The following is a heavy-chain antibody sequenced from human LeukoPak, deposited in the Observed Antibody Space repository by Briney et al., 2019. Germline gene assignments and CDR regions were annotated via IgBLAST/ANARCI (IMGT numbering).Heavy chain of an antibody. V-gene: IGHV4-59*01. CDR3: ARMYSGTSYYFEF. CDR2: FSYSGST. D-gene: IGHD1-26*01. CDR1: GVSISEYH. Sequence: SETLSLTCSVSGVSISEYHWIWSRQPPAKGLEWMGYFSYSGSTRYNPSLKSRVTMSVDTSKNQFSLRLISVAAADTAVYYCARMYSGTSYYFEFWGQGTLVTVSS. J-gene: IGHJ4*02.